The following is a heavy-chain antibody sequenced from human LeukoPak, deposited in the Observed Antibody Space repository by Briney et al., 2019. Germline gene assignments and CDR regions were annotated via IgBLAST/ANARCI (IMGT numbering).Heavy chain of an antibody. Sequence: GASVKVSCKASGYTFTSYGISWVRQAPGQGLEWMGWISAYNGNTNYAQKLQGRVTMTTDTSKSTAYMELRSLRSDDTAVYYCAREATDQQWLSYYYYYMDVWGKGTTVTVSS. V-gene: IGHV1-18*01. D-gene: IGHD3-22*01. CDR3: AREATDQQWLSYYYYYMDV. CDR1: GYTFTSYG. CDR2: ISAYNGNT. J-gene: IGHJ6*03.